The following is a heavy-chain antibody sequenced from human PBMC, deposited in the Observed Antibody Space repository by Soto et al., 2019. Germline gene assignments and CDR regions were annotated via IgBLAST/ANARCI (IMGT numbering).Heavy chain of an antibody. CDR3: AAASTWHPGAFDI. V-gene: IGHV4-31*03. J-gene: IGHJ3*02. D-gene: IGHD5-12*01. CDR1: GGSISSGGYS. Sequence: QVQLQESGPGLVKPSQTLSITCTVSGGSISSGGYSWTWIRQHPGKGLEWIGYIYYSGSTYYKPSLKSRVTIALDTSKNQLSRKLSSVTAADTAVYYCAAASTWHPGAFDIWGQGTTVTVSS. CDR2: IYYSGST.